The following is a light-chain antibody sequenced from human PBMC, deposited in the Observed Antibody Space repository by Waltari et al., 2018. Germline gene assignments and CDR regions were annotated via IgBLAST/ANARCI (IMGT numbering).Light chain of an antibody. CDR2: QDT. CDR3: QAWDSSSAV. CDR1: TLGDRF. J-gene: IGLJ1*01. Sequence: SYELTQPPSVSVSPGQTASITCSGHTLGDRFVSWYQQKPGQAPVLVIYQDTKRSSGIPPQFSGSNSGNTATLSISGTQAVDEADYYCQAWDSSSAVFGPGTRVTVL. V-gene: IGLV3-1*01.